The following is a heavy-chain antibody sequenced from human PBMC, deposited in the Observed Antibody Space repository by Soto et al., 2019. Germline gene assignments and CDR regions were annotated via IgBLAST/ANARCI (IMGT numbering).Heavy chain of an antibody. Sequence: GGSLRLSCAASGFTFSSYSMNWVRQAPGKGLEWVSYISSSSSTIYYADSVKGRFTISRDNAKNSLYLQMNSLRAEDTAVYYCARDRGKPNYMDVWGKGTTVTVSS. D-gene: IGHD3-16*01. V-gene: IGHV3-48*01. J-gene: IGHJ6*03. CDR1: GFTFSSYS. CDR3: ARDRGKPNYMDV. CDR2: ISSSSSTI.